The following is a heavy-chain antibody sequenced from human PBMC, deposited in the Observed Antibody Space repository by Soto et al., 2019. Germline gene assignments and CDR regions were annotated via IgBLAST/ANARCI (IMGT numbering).Heavy chain of an antibody. D-gene: IGHD1-1*01. Sequence: GGSLRLSCAASGFTLSSYAMSWVRPAPGKGLEWVSAISGSGGSTYYADSVKGRFTISRDNSKNTLYLKMNSLRAEDTAVYYCAKDLNLQEFDYWGQGTLVTVSS. CDR3: AKDLNLQEFDY. J-gene: IGHJ4*02. V-gene: IGHV3-23*01. CDR2: ISGSGGST. CDR1: GFTLSSYA.